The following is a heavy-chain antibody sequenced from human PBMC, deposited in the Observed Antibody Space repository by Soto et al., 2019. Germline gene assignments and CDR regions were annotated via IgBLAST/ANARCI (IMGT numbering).Heavy chain of an antibody. CDR2: IIPIFGTA. Sequence: SVKVSCKASGYTFTSYGISWVRQAPGQGLEWMGGIIPIFGTANYAQKFQGRVTITADESTSTAYMELSSLRSEDTAVYYCARPYTAPREYYGMDVWGQGTTVTVSS. CDR1: GYTFTSYG. D-gene: IGHD5-18*01. CDR3: ARPYTAPREYYGMDV. V-gene: IGHV1-69*13. J-gene: IGHJ6*02.